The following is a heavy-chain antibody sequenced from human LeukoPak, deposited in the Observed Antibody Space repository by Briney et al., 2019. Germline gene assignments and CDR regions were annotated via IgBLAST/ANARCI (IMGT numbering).Heavy chain of an antibody. CDR1: GYTFTSYD. V-gene: IGHV1-18*01. Sequence: GASVKVSCKASGYTFTSYDISWVRQAPGQGLEWMGWISAYNGNTNYAQKLQGRVTMTTDTSTSTAYMELRSLRSDDTAVYYCARVRGLTPNTNNFDYWGQGTLVTVSS. CDR2: ISAYNGNT. CDR3: ARVRGLTPNTNNFDY. J-gene: IGHJ4*02. D-gene: IGHD3-10*01.